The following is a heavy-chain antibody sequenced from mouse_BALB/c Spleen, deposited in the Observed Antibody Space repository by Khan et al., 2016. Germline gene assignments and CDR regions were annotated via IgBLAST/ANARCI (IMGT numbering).Heavy chain of an antibody. CDR1: GFTFSDYY. CDR3: ARGGYDGYFDY. D-gene: IGHD2-14*01. Sequence: EVELVESGGGLVKPGGSLKLSCAASGFTFSDYYMYWVRQTPEKRLEWVATISDGGSYTYYPDSVKERFIIFRANVKTHLYLQMSRLKSEDTAMYYCARGGYDGYFDYWGQGTTLTVSS. J-gene: IGHJ2*01. CDR2: ISDGGSYT. V-gene: IGHV5-4*02.